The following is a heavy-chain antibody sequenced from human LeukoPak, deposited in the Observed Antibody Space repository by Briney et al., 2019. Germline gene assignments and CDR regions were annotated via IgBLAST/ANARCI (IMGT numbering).Heavy chain of an antibody. V-gene: IGHV4-4*07. CDR3: ARSSGTGFEY. CDR1: GGSISSFY. CDR2: IYNGGSP. J-gene: IGHJ4*02. Sequence: SETLSLTCTVSGGSISSFYWSWIRQPAGEGLEWIGRIYNGGSPHYNPSLRSRVTMSVDTSKNQFSLKLSSVTAADTAVYYCARSSGTGFEYWGQGTLVTVSS. D-gene: IGHD3-10*01.